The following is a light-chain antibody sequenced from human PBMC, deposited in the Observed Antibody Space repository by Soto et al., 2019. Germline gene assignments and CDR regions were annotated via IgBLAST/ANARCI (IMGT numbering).Light chain of an antibody. J-gene: IGKJ5*01. V-gene: IGKV3-15*01. Sequence: EIVMTQSPATLSVSPGERATLSCRASQSVSYKLAWYQQKPGQTPRLLIYDASTRATGVPARFSGSGSGTEFTLTISSLQSEYFAVYYCQHYTTRPQTFGQGTRLDIK. CDR3: QHYTTRPQT. CDR2: DAS. CDR1: QSVSYK.